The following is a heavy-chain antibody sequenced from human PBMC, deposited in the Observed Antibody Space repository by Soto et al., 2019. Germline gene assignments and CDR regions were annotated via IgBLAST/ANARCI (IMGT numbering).Heavy chain of an antibody. CDR1: GYTFTSYA. D-gene: IGHD1-7*01. V-gene: IGHV1-3*01. CDR2: INAGNGNT. Sequence: ASVKVSCKASGYTFTSYAMHWVRQAPGQRLEWMGWINAGNGNTNYAQKLQGRVTMTTDTSTSTAYMELRSLRSDDTAVYYCASERMELRDWGQGTLVTVSS. J-gene: IGHJ4*02. CDR3: ASERMELRD.